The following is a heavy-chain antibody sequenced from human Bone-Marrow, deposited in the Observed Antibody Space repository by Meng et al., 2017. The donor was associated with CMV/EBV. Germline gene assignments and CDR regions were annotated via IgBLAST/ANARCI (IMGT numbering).Heavy chain of an antibody. CDR2: IWYDGSNK. CDR1: GFTFSSYG. CDR3: AKGAYSSSWATPEYFQH. J-gene: IGHJ1*01. Sequence: GESLKISCAASGFTFSSYGMHWVRQAPGKGLEWVAVIWYDGSNKYYADSVKGRFTISRDNSKNTLYLQMNSLRAEDTAVYYCAKGAYSSSWATPEYFQHWGQGTLVTVSS. D-gene: IGHD6-13*01. V-gene: IGHV3-30*02.